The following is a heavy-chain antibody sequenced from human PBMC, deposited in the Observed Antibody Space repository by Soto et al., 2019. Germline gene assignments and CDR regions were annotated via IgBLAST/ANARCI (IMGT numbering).Heavy chain of an antibody. CDR3: AKDRYMNTFNCFDP. V-gene: IGHV3-23*01. D-gene: IGHD5-12*01. CDR2: ISGTGGST. CDR1: GFFFSIYG. Sequence: GGALGLSCAASGFFFSIYGMSWVRQAPGKGLEWLSSISGTGGSTYYADSVKGRFTISRDNSKNTQYVQMDSLRAEDQSVYYCAKDRYMNTFNCFDPWGHGTLVTVSS. J-gene: IGHJ5*02.